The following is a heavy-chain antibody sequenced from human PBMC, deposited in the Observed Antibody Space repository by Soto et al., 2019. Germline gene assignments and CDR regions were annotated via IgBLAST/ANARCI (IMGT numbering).Heavy chain of an antibody. CDR3: ARVDCSGGSCFRWFDP. J-gene: IGHJ5*02. CDR2: IYYSGST. D-gene: IGHD2-15*01. V-gene: IGHV4-31*03. Sequence: QVQLQESGPELVKPSQTLSLTCTVSGGSISSGGYYWSWIRQHPGKGLEWIGYIYYSGSTYYNPSLKSRVTISVDTSKNQFSLKLSSVTAADTAVYYCARVDCSGGSCFRWFDPWGQGTLVTVSS. CDR1: GGSISSGGYY.